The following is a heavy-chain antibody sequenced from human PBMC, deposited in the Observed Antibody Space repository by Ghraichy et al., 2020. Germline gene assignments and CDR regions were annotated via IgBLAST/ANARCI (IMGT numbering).Heavy chain of an antibody. CDR2: INHSGST. J-gene: IGHJ4*02. CDR3: ARGPRRYINWLLYGPFDY. D-gene: IGHD3-9*01. CDR1: GGSFSGYY. V-gene: IGHV4-34*01. Sequence: SETLSLTCAVYGGSFSGYYWSWIRQPPGKGLEWIGEINHSGSTNYNPSLKSRVTISVDTSKNQFSLKLSSVTAADTAVYYCARGPRRYINWLLYGPFDYWGQGTLVTVSS.